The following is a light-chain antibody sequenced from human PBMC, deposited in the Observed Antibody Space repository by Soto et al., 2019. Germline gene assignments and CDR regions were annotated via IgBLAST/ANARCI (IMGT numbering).Light chain of an antibody. V-gene: IGKV1-12*01. Sequence: DIQMTQSPSSVSASVGERVTITCRASQGISSRLAWYQQKPGKAPNLLIYAASNLQSGVPSRFSGSGSETDFTLTIGSLQPEDFASNYCQQANSFPLTFGGGTKVEIK. CDR3: QQANSFPLT. CDR1: QGISSR. CDR2: AAS. J-gene: IGKJ4*01.